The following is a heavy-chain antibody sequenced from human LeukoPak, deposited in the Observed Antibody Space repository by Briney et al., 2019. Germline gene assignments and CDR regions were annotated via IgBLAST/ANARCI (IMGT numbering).Heavy chain of an antibody. CDR3: ARDRYYYGSGSYSYFDY. CDR1: GVSISSYY. D-gene: IGHD3-10*01. J-gene: IGHJ4*02. V-gene: IGHV4-59*01. Sequence: PSETLSLTCTVSGVSISSYYWSWIRQPPGKGLEWIGYIYYSGSTNYNPSLKSRVTISVDTSKNQFSLKLSSVTAADTAVYYCARDRYYYGSGSYSYFDYWGQGTLVTVSS. CDR2: IYYSGST.